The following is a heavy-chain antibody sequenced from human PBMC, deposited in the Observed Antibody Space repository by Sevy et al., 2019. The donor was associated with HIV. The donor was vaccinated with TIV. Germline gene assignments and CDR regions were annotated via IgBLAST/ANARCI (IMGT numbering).Heavy chain of an antibody. V-gene: IGHV3-30-3*01. CDR3: AGPQCSGWFDY. J-gene: IGHJ4*02. CDR1: GFTFSSYA. CDR2: ISYDGSNK. D-gene: IGHD2-15*01. Sequence: GGSLRLSCAASGFTFSSYAMHWVRQAPGKGLEWVAVISYDGSNKYYADSLKGRFTISRDNSKNTLYLQMNSLRAEDTAVYYCAGPQCSGWFDYWGQGTLVTVSS.